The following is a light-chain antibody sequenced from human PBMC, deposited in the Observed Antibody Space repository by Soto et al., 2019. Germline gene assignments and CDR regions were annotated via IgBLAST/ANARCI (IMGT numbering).Light chain of an antibody. CDR2: GAS. Sequence: EIVLTQSPATLSVSPGERATLSCRASQGVSGNLAWYQQKPGQAPRLLIYGASTRATGIPARFSGSGSGTEFTITISSLQSEDFAVYYCQQYNNWPPWTFGQGTKVDI. CDR1: QGVSGN. V-gene: IGKV3-15*01. CDR3: QQYNNWPPWT. J-gene: IGKJ1*01.